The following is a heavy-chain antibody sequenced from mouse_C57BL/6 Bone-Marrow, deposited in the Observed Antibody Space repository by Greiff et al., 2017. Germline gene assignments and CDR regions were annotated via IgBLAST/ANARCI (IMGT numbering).Heavy chain of an antibody. V-gene: IGHV5-15*01. CDR1: GFTFSDYG. CDR3: ARGDYSNWYFDV. CDR2: ISNLAYSI. J-gene: IGHJ1*03. Sequence: EVKLMESGGGLVQPGGSLKLSCAASGFTFSDYGMAWVRQAPRKGPEWVAFISNLAYSIYYADTVTGRFTISRENAKNTLYLEISSLRYEDTAMYYCARGDYSNWYFDVWGTGTTVTVSS. D-gene: IGHD2-5*01.